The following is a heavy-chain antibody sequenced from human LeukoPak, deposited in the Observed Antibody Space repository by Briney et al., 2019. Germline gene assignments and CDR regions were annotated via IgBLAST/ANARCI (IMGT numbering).Heavy chain of an antibody. Sequence: GASVKVSCKASGGTFSSYTISWVRQAPGQGLEWMGRIIPILGIANYAQKFQGRVTITADKSTSTAYMELSSLRSEDTAVYYCARERDGYNYQGAFDIWGQGTMVTVSS. J-gene: IGHJ3*02. V-gene: IGHV1-69*04. CDR3: ARERDGYNYQGAFDI. CDR2: IIPILGIA. CDR1: GGTFSSYT. D-gene: IGHD5-24*01.